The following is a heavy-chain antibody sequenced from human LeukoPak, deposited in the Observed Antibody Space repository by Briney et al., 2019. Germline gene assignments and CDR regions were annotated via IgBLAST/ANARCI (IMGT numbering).Heavy chain of an antibody. D-gene: IGHD2-8*01. Sequence: SETLSLTCTVSGDSIGQDYWKWIRQPPGRGLEWIGHLSSSGSANYNPSLKSRVAISVDRSKNQFSLRLNSVSAADTAFYYCATAPNPDYFDYWGQGTLATVSS. CDR3: ATAPNPDYFDY. CDR1: GDSIGQDY. V-gene: IGHV4-4*08. J-gene: IGHJ4*02. CDR2: LSSSGSA.